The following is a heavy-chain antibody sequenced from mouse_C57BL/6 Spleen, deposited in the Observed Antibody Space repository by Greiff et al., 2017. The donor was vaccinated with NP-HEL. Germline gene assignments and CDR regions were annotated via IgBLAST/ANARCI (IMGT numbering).Heavy chain of an antibody. CDR1: GYSFTGYY. J-gene: IGHJ4*01. V-gene: IGHV1-42*01. CDR2: INPSTGGT. D-gene: IGHD2-5*01. Sequence: EVQLQQSGPELVKPGASVKISCKASGYSFTGYYMNWVKQSPEKSLEWIGEINPSTGGTTYNQKFKAKATLTVDKSSSTAYMQLKSLTSGDSAVYYCASYSNHAMDYWGQGTSVTVSS. CDR3: ASYSNHAMDY.